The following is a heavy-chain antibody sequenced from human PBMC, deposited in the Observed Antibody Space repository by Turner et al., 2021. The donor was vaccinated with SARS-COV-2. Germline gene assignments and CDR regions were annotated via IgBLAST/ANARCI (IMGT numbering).Heavy chain of an antibody. D-gene: IGHD6-13*01. CDR2: ISVGGDTT. CDR3: AKGSGGSSWYYFDS. CDR1: GFTFSSYG. Sequence: EVQLLESGGGLVQPGGSLRLSCAASGFTFSSYGMSWVRQAPGKGLEWVSIISVGGDTTFYGDSVKGRFTISRDNSRNTLFLQMNSLRAEDTAVYYYAKGSGGSSWYYFDSWGQGTLVTVSS. V-gene: IGHV3-23*01. J-gene: IGHJ4*02.